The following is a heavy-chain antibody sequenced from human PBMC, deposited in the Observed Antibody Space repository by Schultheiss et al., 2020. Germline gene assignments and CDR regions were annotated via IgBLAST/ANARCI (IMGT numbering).Heavy chain of an antibody. J-gene: IGHJ4*02. CDR2: ISYDGSNK. CDR1: GFTFSSYS. V-gene: IGHV3-30*03. D-gene: IGHD2-21*01. Sequence: GGSLRLSCAASGFTFSSYSMNWVRQAPGKGLEWVAVISYDGSNKYYADSVKGRFTISRDNSKNTLYLQMNSLRAEDTAVYYCARDPSGGDCLDYWGQGTLGTVSS. CDR3: ARDPSGGDCLDY.